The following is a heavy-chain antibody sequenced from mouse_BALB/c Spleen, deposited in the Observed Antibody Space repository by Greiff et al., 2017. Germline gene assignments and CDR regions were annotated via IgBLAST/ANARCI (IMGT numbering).Heavy chain of an antibody. Sequence: EVKLVESGGDLVKPGGSLKLSCAASGFTFSSYGMSWVRQTPDKRLEWVATISSGGSYTYYPDSVKGRFTISRDNANNTLYLQMSSLKSEDTAMDYCARRDGYYDYAMDYWGQGTSVTVSS. CDR1: GFTFSSYG. D-gene: IGHD2-3*01. J-gene: IGHJ4*01. V-gene: IGHV5-6*02. CDR3: ARRDGYYDYAMDY. CDR2: ISSGGSYT.